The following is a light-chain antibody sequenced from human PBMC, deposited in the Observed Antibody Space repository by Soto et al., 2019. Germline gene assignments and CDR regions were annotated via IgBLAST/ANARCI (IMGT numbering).Light chain of an antibody. CDR2: GAS. CDR1: QSVSSN. V-gene: IGKV3-15*01. Sequence: EIVMTQSPATLAVSPGERAALSCRASQSVSSNFAWYQQKPGQAPRLLIYGASSRATGTPSRFSGSGSGTEFPLTISSLQSEDFPVYYCQHYNNWPYTFGLGTKLEMK. J-gene: IGKJ2*01. CDR3: QHYNNWPYT.